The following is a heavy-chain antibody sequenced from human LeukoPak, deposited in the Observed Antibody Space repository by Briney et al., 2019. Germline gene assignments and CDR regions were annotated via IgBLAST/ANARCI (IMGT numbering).Heavy chain of an antibody. J-gene: IGHJ4*02. Sequence: ASVKVSCKASGYTFTCYYMHWVRQAPGQGLEWMGWINPNSGGTNYAQKFQGWVTMTRDTSISTAYMELSRLRSDDTAVYYCARGTLRLGEFAVTYYFDYWGQGTLVTVSS. CDR1: GYTFTCYY. CDR3: ARGTLRLGEFAVTYYFDY. D-gene: IGHD3-16*01. CDR2: INPNSGGT. V-gene: IGHV1-2*04.